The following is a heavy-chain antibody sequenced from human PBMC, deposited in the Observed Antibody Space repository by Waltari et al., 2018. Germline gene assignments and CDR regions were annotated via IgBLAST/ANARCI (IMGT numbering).Heavy chain of an antibody. CDR2: IKTNTRNP. CDR1: GYRFTNYA. J-gene: IGHJ5*02. CDR3: AREVVPPARVVVNWFDP. V-gene: IGHV7-4-1*02. Sequence: QVQLVQSGSELKKPGASVKVSCKASGYRFTNYAINWIRQAPGQGLELMGWIKTNTRNPVYVQGFTGRFVFSLDTSVNTAYLQINSLKAEDTAVYFCAREVVPPARVVVNWFDPWGQGTLVTISS. D-gene: IGHD2-2*01.